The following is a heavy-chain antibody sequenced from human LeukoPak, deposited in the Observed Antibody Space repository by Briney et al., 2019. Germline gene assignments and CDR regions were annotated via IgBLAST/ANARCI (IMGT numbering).Heavy chain of an antibody. CDR3: ARGSNWSFDS. CDR2: TYYRSKWDN. D-gene: IGHD6-13*01. V-gene: IGHV6-1*01. J-gene: IGHJ4*02. Sequence: SQTLSLTCAISGDSVSSNSAAWNWIRQSPSRGLEWLGRTYYRSKWDNYYAVSVKSRVIINPDTSTNQFSLQLNSVTPEDTAVYYCARGSNWSFDSWGQGTLVTVSS. CDR1: GDSVSSNSAA.